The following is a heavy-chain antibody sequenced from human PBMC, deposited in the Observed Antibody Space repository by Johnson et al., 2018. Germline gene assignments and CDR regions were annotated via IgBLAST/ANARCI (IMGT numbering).Heavy chain of an antibody. J-gene: IGHJ6*02. V-gene: IGHV3-21*04. Sequence: VQLVQSGGGLVKPGGSLRLSCAASGFTFRSYSMNWVRQAPGQGLEWVSSFSSSSSYIYYADSVKGRFTISRDNAKNSLYVQMNSARAEDTAVYYCARELRGGYCSGGRCADRGMDGWGQGTTVTVAS. D-gene: IGHD2-15*01. CDR3: ARELRGGYCSGGRCADRGMDG. CDR2: FSSSSSYI. CDR1: GFTFRSYS.